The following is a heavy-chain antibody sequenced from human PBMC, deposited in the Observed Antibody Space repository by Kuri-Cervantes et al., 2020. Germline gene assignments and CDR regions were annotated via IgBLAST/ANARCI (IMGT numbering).Heavy chain of an antibody. CDR3: ARSMAVVGTDFDS. CDR1: GGSISSYY. D-gene: IGHD6-19*01. V-gene: IGHV4-59*01. Sequence: GSLRLSCTVSGGSISSYYWSWIRQPPGKGLEWIGYIYYIGSATYNPSLKSRVTISVDTSKSQFSLRLSSVTAADTAVYYCARSMAVVGTDFDSWGQGTLVTVSS. J-gene: IGHJ4*02. CDR2: IYYIGSA.